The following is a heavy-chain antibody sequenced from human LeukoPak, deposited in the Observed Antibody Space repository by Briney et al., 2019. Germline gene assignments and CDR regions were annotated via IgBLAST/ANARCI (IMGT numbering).Heavy chain of an antibody. J-gene: IGHJ4*02. Sequence: GGSLRLSCAASGFTFSSYAMSWVRQAPGKGLEWVSAISGSGGSTYYADSVKGRFTISRDNSKNTLHLQMNSLRAEDTAVYYCAKGSYVWGSYRSDYWGQGTLVTVSS. D-gene: IGHD3-16*02. CDR2: ISGSGGST. CDR1: GFTFSSYA. CDR3: AKGSYVWGSYRSDY. V-gene: IGHV3-23*01.